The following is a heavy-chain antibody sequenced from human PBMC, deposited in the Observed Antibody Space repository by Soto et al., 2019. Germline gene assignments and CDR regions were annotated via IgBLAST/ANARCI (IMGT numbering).Heavy chain of an antibody. D-gene: IGHD2-15*01. J-gene: IGHJ4*02. CDR3: AGGMCFGGSCCLAG. CDR2: ISPGIDIR. Sequence: QVQLVQSGAEVKKPGSSVKVSCKASGGTFSTYTLYWVRQAPGQGLEWIGGISPGIDIRDYAQKVQGRVTITADESTSTVYMPLSTLIAEDIAFYYCAGGMCFGGSCCLAGWGQGTLVTVSS. CDR1: GGTFSTYT. V-gene: IGHV1-69*12.